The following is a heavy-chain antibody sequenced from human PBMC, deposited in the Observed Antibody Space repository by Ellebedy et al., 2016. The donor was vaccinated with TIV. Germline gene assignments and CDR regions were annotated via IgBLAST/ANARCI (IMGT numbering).Heavy chain of an antibody. CDR2: IYQDGSDQ. V-gene: IGHV3-7*01. CDR3: ARRGSYGDYAVQINSWFDT. Sequence: PGGSLRLSCAASGFSFRSYWMSWVRQAPGKGLEWVANIYQDGSDQYYVDPVKGRFTISRDNANKSLFLQMDNLRVEDTAVYYCARRGSYGDYAVQINSWFDTWGRGTLVTVSS. D-gene: IGHD4-17*01. CDR1: GFSFRSYW. J-gene: IGHJ5*02.